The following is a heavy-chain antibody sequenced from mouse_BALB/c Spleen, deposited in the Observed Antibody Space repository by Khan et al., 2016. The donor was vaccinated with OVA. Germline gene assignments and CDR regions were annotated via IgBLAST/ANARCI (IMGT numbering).Heavy chain of an antibody. V-gene: IGHV5-15*02. D-gene: IGHD1-2*01. CDR1: GFTFSDYG. CDR3: ARGGGTAPFAY. CDR2: ISDLAYTI. J-gene: IGHJ3*01. Sequence: VQLKESGGGLVQPGGSRKLSCAASGFTFSDYGMAWVRQAPGKGPEWVAFISDLAYTIYYADTVTGRFTISRENVKNTLYLEMSSLRSEDTAIYYCARGGGTAPFAYWGLGTLVTVSA.